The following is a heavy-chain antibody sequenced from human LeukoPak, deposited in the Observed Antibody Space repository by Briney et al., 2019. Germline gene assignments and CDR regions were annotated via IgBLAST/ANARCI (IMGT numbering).Heavy chain of an antibody. CDR3: ANLQGLRFLEWSLGLDAFDI. CDR2: ISGSGGST. Sequence: GGSLRLSCAASGFTFSSYAMSWVRQAPGKGLEWVSAISGSGGSTYYADSVKGRFTISRDNSKNPLYLQMNSLRAEDTAVYYCANLQGLRFLEWSLGLDAFDIWGQGTMVTVSS. D-gene: IGHD3-3*01. CDR1: GFTFSSYA. J-gene: IGHJ3*02. V-gene: IGHV3-23*01.